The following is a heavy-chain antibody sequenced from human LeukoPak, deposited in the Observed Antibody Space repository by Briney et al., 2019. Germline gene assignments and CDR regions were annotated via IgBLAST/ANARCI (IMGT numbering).Heavy chain of an antibody. J-gene: IGHJ6*04. Sequence: ASVKVSCQASGGTFSSYAISWVRQAPGQGLEWMGGIIPIFGTANYAQKFQGRVTITTDESTSTAYMELSSLRSEDTAVYYCARDGYYGSGSLDVWGKGTTVTVSS. V-gene: IGHV1-69*05. CDR2: IIPIFGTA. CDR3: ARDGYYGSGSLDV. D-gene: IGHD3-10*01. CDR1: GGTFSSYA.